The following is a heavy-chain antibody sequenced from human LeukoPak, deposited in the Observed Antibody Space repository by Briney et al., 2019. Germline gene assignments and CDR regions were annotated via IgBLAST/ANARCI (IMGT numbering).Heavy chain of an antibody. CDR2: IIPIFNSL. CDR3: ARDISGGFDI. CDR1: GDTFSNHP. Sequence: SVKVSCKASGDTFSNHPINWVRQAPGQGLEWLGMIIPIFNSLKYAEKFQGRLTITADKATTTAYLELSSLESDDTAVYYCARDISGGFDIWGQGTMVTVSS. D-gene: IGHD1-14*01. V-gene: IGHV1-69*06. J-gene: IGHJ3*02.